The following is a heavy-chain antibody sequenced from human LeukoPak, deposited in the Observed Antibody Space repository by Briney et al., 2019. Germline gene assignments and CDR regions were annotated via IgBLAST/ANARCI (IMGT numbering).Heavy chain of an antibody. CDR3: AREVGATTHGVDS. D-gene: IGHD1-26*01. CDR1: GGSISSGSYY. CDR2: LYTSGST. J-gene: IGHJ4*02. V-gene: IGHV4-61*02. Sequence: SETLSLTCTVSGGSISSGSYYWSWIRHPAGKGLEWIGRLYTSGSTNYNPSLKSRVTISVDTSKNQFSLQLSSVTAADTAVYYCAREVGATTHGVDSWGQGTLVTVSS.